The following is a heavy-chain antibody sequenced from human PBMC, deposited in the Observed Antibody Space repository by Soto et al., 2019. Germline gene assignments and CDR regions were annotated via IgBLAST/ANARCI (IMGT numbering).Heavy chain of an antibody. Sequence: GESLKISCAASGFTFSSYSMNWVRQAPGKGLEWVSSISSSSSYIYYADSVKGRFTISRDNAKNSLYLQMNSLRAEDTAVYYCARDGDYDILTGYYYYYYMDVWGKGTTVTVSS. V-gene: IGHV3-21*01. D-gene: IGHD3-9*01. J-gene: IGHJ6*03. CDR1: GFTFSSYS. CDR3: ARDGDYDILTGYYYYYYMDV. CDR2: ISSSSSYI.